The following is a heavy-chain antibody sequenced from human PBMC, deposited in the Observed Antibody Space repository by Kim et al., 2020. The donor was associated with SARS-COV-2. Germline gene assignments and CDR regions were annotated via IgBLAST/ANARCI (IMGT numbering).Heavy chain of an antibody. Sequence: NSNPTLKSRVTISVDTSKNQFSLKLSSVTAADTAVYYCARGREWEEHPRYWGQGTLVTVSS. J-gene: IGHJ4*02. CDR3: ARGREWEEHPRY. D-gene: IGHD1-26*01. V-gene: IGHV4-59*09.